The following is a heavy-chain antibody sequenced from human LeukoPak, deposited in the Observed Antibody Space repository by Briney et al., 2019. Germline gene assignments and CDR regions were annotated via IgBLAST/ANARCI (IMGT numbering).Heavy chain of an antibody. CDR3: AKGGGNSRVGYFDY. J-gene: IGHJ4*02. Sequence: PGGSLRLSCVASGFTFNAYSMNWVRQAPGKGLEWVSAISGSGGSTYYADSVKGRFTISRDNSKNTLYLQMNSLRAEDTAVYYCAKGGGNSRVGYFDYWGQGTLVTVSS. V-gene: IGHV3-23*01. CDR2: ISGSGGST. CDR1: GFTFNAYS. D-gene: IGHD4-23*01.